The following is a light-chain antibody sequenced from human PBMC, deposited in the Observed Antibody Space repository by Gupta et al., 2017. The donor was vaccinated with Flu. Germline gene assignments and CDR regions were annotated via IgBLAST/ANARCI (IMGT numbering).Light chain of an antibody. V-gene: IGKV2-28*01. CDR1: QNLLNNYGHNS. J-gene: IGKJ4*01. CDR3: RQTLEVPVT. CDR2: RGS. Sequence: VTPGEPASISCSTSQNLLNNYGHNSLDWFLQKPGQAPQLLFYRGSHRASGVPDRFTGSGSATDFTLRISRVEAEDVGVYYCRQTLEVPVTFGGGTKVDIK.